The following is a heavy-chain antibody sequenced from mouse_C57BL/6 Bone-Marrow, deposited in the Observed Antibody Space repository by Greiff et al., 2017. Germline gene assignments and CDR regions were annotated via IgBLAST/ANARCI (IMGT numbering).Heavy chain of an antibody. CDR2: IDPSDSYA. CDR1: GYTFTSYW. V-gene: IGHV1-50*01. D-gene: IGHD2-5*01. J-gene: IGHJ2*01. CDR3: ARSNYDY. Sequence: QVQLKQPGAELVKPGASVKLSCKASGYTFTSYWMQWVKQRPGQGLEWIGEIDPSDSYANSNQKFKGKATLTVDTSSSTAYMQLSSLTSEDSAVYYCARSNYDYWGQGTTLTVSS.